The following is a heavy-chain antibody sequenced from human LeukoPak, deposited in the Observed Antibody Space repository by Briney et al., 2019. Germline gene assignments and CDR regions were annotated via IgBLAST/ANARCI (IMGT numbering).Heavy chain of an antibody. J-gene: IGHJ6*03. Sequence: ASVKVSCKASEYTFTDYYMHWVRQAPGQGLEWMGRINPNSGGTNYAQKFQGRVTMTRDTSISTAYMELSRLRSDDTAVYYCATHGTDHPRVRYYYYYYYMDVWGKGTTVTVSS. CDR2: INPNSGGT. D-gene: IGHD3-10*01. CDR3: ATHGTDHPRVRYYYYYYYMDV. CDR1: EYTFTDYY. V-gene: IGHV1-2*06.